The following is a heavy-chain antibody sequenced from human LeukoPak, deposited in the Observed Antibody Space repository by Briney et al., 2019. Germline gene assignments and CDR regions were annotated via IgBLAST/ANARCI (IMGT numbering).Heavy chain of an antibody. D-gene: IGHD3-3*01. CDR1: GYTFTSYY. V-gene: IGHV1-46*01. Sequence: ASVKVSCKASGYTFTSYYMHWVRQAPGQGLEWMGIINPSGGSTSYAQMFQGRVTMTRDTSTSTVYMELSSLRSEDTAVYYCARCDFWSGYYTYYYYYGMDVWGQGTTVTVSS. CDR3: ARCDFWSGYYTYYYYYGMDV. CDR2: INPSGGST. J-gene: IGHJ6*02.